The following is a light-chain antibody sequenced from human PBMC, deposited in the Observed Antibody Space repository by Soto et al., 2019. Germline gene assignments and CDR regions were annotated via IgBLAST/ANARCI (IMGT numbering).Light chain of an antibody. CDR1: QSISIN. CDR3: QQLRNWPWT. Sequence: EIVLTQSPGTLSVSPGDRVTLSCRASQSISINLAWYQHKPGQAPRLLIHGASTRATGVPARLSGSGSGTEFTLTISSLQSEEFAVYNCQQLRNWPWTFGHGTKVDIK. J-gene: IGKJ1*01. V-gene: IGKV3D-15*01. CDR2: GAS.